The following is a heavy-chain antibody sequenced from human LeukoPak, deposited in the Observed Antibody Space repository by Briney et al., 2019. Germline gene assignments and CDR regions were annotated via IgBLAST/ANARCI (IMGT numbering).Heavy chain of an antibody. CDR1: GFTFSSYA. CDR3: ARDVTYYDFWSGLDY. V-gene: IGHV3-23*01. CDR2: ISGSGGST. J-gene: IGHJ4*02. Sequence: PGGSLRLSCAASGFTFSSYAMSWVRQAPGKGLEWVSAISGSGGSTYYADSVKGRFTISRDNAKNSLYLQMNSLRAEDTAVYYCARDVTYYDFWSGLDYWGQGTLVTVSS. D-gene: IGHD3-3*01.